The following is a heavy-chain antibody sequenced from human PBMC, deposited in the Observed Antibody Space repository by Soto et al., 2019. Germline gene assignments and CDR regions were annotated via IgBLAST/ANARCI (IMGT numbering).Heavy chain of an antibody. D-gene: IGHD3-10*01. CDR2: IYYSGST. Sequence: QVQLQESGPGLVKPSETLSLTCTVSGGSISSYYWSWIRQPPGKGLEWIGYIYYSGSTNYNPSLKSRVTISVDTSKNQFSLKLSSVTAADTAVYYCAREAYPYGSGSLGPIDYWGQGTLVTVSS. V-gene: IGHV4-59*01. CDR1: GGSISSYY. CDR3: AREAYPYGSGSLGPIDY. J-gene: IGHJ4*02.